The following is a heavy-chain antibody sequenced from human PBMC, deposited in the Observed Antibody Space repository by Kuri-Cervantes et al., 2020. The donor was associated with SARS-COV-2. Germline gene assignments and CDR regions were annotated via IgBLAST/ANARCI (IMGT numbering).Heavy chain of an antibody. CDR2: IYYSGST. D-gene: IGHD3-3*01. CDR1: GGSISSGSYY. V-gene: IGHV4-39*01. CDR3: ARRWFDFWSGYYIFDY. J-gene: IGHJ4*02. Sequence: GSLRLSCTVSGGSISSGSYYWGWIRQPPGKGLEWIGSIYYSGSTYYNPSLKSRVTISVDTSKNQFSLKLSSVTAADTAVYYCARRWFDFWSGYYIFDYWGQGTLVTVSS.